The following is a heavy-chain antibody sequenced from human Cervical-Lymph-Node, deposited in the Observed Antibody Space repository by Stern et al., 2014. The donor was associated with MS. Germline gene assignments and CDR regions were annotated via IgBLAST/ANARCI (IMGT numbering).Heavy chain of an antibody. CDR3: ARREFSGYDYYLDS. CDR1: GYNFNSYW. J-gene: IGHJ4*02. Sequence: VQLVQSGAEVRKPGESLKISCQGSGYNFNSYWIAWVRQMPGKGLEWMGIIYPGDSDSRYSPSFQGEVSSSVDKTISTAYLQWSTLKASDTATYYCARREFSGYDYYLDSWGQGTLVTVSS. CDR2: IYPGDSDS. D-gene: IGHD5-12*01. V-gene: IGHV5-51*01.